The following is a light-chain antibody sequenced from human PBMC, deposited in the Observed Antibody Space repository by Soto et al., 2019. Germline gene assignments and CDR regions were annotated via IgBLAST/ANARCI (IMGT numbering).Light chain of an antibody. CDR1: ESINRN. CDR2: GAS. CDR3: QRYNNWPLT. J-gene: IGKJ4*01. Sequence: EIVMTQSPATLSVSPGERVTLSCRASESINRNLVWYQKRPGQAPRLVIYGASTRATGIPARFSGSGSGTDFTLTISSLQSEDLAVYYCQRYNNWPLTFGGGTKVESK. V-gene: IGKV3-15*01.